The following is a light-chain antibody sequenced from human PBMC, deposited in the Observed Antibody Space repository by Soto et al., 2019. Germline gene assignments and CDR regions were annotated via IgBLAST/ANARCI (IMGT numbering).Light chain of an antibody. CDR3: SSYTSSSTNV. CDR2: DVS. CDR1: SSDVGGYNY. Sequence: QSVLTQPASVSGSPGQSITISCTGTSSDVGGYNYVSWYQQHPGKATKLMIYDVSNRPSGVSNRFSGSKSGNTASLTIFGLQAEDEADYYCSSYTSSSTNVFGTGTKVTV. V-gene: IGLV2-14*01. J-gene: IGLJ1*01.